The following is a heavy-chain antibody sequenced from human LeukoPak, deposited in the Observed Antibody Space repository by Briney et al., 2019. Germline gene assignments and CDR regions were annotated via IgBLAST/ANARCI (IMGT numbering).Heavy chain of an antibody. Sequence: SETLSLTCADYGGSFSGYYWSWIRQPPGKGLEWIGEINHSGSTNYNPSLKSRVTISVDTSKNQFSLKLSSVTAADTAIYYCARGYVSLEKWGQGTLVTVSS. CDR2: INHSGST. J-gene: IGHJ1*01. CDR1: GGSFSGYY. V-gene: IGHV4-34*01. CDR3: ARGYVSLEK. D-gene: IGHD3-10*02.